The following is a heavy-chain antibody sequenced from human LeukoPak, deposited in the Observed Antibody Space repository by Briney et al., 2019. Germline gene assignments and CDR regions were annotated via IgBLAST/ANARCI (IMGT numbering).Heavy chain of an antibody. V-gene: IGHV1-2*02. J-gene: IGHJ5*02. Sequence: GASVKVSCKASGYTFTGYYMHWVRQAPGQGLEWMGWINPNSGGTNYAQKFQGRVTMTRDTSISTAYMELSRLRSDDTAVYYCARSDYDILTGYYSKRPSNWFDPWGQGTLVTVSS. CDR3: ARSDYDILTGYYSKRPSNWFDP. D-gene: IGHD3-9*01. CDR1: GYTFTGYY. CDR2: INPNSGGT.